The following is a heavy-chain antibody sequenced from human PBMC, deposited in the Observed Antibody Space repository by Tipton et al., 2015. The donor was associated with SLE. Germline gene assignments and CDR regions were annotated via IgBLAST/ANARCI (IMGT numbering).Heavy chain of an antibody. Sequence: TLSLTCTVSSGSISSSYWSWIRQPPGKGLEWIGYIYHSGSTNYNPSLKSRVTISVDTSKTQFSLKLSSVTAADTAVYYCARSKGSSWYGWFDPWGQGTLVTVSS. J-gene: IGHJ5*02. D-gene: IGHD6-13*01. CDR2: IYHSGST. CDR3: ARSKGSSWYGWFDP. V-gene: IGHV4-59*12. CDR1: SGSISSSY.